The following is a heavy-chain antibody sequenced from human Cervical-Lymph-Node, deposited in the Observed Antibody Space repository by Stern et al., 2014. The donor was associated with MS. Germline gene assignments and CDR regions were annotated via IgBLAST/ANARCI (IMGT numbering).Heavy chain of an antibody. V-gene: IGHV3-13*01. Sequence: VQLVESGGGLVQPGGSLRLSCAASGFTFSSYDMHWVRQATGKGLEWVSAIGTAGDTYYPGSVKGRFTISRENAENSLYLQMNSLRAGDTAVYYCARGDPQGFAPDDYWGQGTLVTVSS. CDR1: GFTFSSYD. CDR3: ARGDPQGFAPDDY. J-gene: IGHJ4*02. D-gene: IGHD3-10*01. CDR2: IGTAGDT.